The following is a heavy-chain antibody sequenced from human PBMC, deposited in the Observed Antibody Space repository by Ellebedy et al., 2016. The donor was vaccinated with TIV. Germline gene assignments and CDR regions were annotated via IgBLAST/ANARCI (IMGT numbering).Heavy chain of an antibody. Sequence: PGGFLRLSCAASGFTFSSYAMNWVRQAPGKGLEWVSYIDGSGGFIKYADSVKGRFTISRDNAKNSLYLQMNSLRAEDTAVYYCARVSSGSYKTDFDYWGQGILVTVSS. CDR2: IDGSGGFI. D-gene: IGHD1-26*01. CDR1: GFTFSSYA. V-gene: IGHV3-21*01. J-gene: IGHJ4*02. CDR3: ARVSSGSYKTDFDY.